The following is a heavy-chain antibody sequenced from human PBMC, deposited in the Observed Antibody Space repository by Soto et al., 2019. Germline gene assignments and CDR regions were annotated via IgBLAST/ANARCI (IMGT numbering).Heavy chain of an antibody. CDR3: ARDQLARDYYYYGMDV. V-gene: IGHV4-59*12. J-gene: IGHJ6*02. D-gene: IGHD6-6*01. CDR2: IYYSGST. CDR1: GGSISSYY. Sequence: SETLSLTCTVSGGSISSYYWSWIRQPPGKGLEWIGYIYYSGSTNYNPSLKSRVTISVDTSKNQFSLKLSSVTAADTAVYYCARDQLARDYYYYGMDVWGQGTTVTVSS.